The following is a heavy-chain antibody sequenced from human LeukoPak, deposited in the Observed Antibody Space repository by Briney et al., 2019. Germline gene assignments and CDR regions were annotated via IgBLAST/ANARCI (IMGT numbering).Heavy chain of an antibody. CDR1: GDSIRNYY. D-gene: IGHD6-6*01. CDR2: TYYSGST. Sequence: SETLSLTCTVSGDSIRNYYWSWIRQPPGKGLEWIGYTYYSGSTNYYNPSLKSRVTMSLETSKNQFSLRLRSVTAADTAVYFCATGSSGGLYDFDYWDQGTPVTVSS. V-gene: IGHV4-59*01. CDR3: ATGSSGGLYDFDY. J-gene: IGHJ4*02.